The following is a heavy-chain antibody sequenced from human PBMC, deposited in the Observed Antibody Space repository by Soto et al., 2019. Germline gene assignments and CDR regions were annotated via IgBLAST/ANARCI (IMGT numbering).Heavy chain of an antibody. Sequence: EVQLVESGGGLVQPGGSLRLSCAASGFIFSDFWMSWVRQAPGKGLEWVANIKRDGSEKYYVDSVKGRFSISRDTAKNSLSLQMTSLRAEDTAVYYCSRGRGYNDKLRLGDTFDVWGQGTMVTVSS. CDR2: IKRDGSEK. CDR1: GFIFSDFW. J-gene: IGHJ3*01. CDR3: SRGRGYNDKLRLGDTFDV. V-gene: IGHV3-7*01. D-gene: IGHD6-25*01.